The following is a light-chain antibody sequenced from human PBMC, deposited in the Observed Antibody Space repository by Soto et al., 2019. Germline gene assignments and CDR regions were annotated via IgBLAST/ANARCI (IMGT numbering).Light chain of an antibody. V-gene: IGKV3-15*01. Sequence: EVVMTQSPATLSVSPGDRATLSCRASQSISTDLAWYQHKPGQAPRLLIYGASTRATGVPARFIGSGCGTDFTLTISSLQSEDVEVYYCQQYNRWLALTFGGGTKVEIK. CDR2: GAS. CDR3: QQYNRWLALT. CDR1: QSISTD. J-gene: IGKJ4*01.